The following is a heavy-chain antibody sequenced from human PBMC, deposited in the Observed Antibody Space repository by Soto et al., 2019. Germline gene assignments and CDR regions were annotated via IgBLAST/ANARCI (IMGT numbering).Heavy chain of an antibody. CDR3: VTAYDFWSGSYGMDV. CDR2: ISAYNGNT. Sequence: ASVKVSCKASGYTFTSYGISWVRQDPGQGLEWMGWISAYNGNTNYAQKLQGRVTMTTDTSTSTAYMELRSLRSDDTAVYYCVTAYDFWSGSYGMDVWGQGTTVTVSS. J-gene: IGHJ6*02. V-gene: IGHV1-18*01. CDR1: GYTFTSYG. D-gene: IGHD3-3*01.